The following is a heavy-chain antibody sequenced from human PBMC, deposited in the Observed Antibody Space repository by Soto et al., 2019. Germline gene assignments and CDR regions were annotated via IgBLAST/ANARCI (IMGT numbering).Heavy chain of an antibody. CDR3: AKDGLGYCSSTSCWGFDP. V-gene: IGHV3-23*01. CDR2: ISGSGGST. D-gene: IGHD2-2*01. CDR1: GFTFSSYA. J-gene: IGHJ5*02. Sequence: GGSLRLSCAASGFTFSSYAMSWVRQAPGKGLEWVSAISGSGGSTYYADSVKGRFTISRDNSKNTLYLQMNSLRAEDTAVYYCAKDGLGYCSSTSCWGFDPWGQGTLVTVSS.